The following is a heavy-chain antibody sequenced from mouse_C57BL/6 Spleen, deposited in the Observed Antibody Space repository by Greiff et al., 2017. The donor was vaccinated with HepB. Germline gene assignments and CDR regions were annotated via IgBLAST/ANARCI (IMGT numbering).Heavy chain of an antibody. Sequence: VQLQQPGAELVKPGASVKVSCKASGYTFTSYWMHWVKQRPGQGLEWIGRIHPSDSDTNYNQKFKGKATLTVDKSSSTAYMQLSILTSEDSAVYYCAIGGGYDYDVGFAYWGQGTLVTVSA. CDR1: GYTFTSYW. CDR3: AIGGGYDYDVGFAY. CDR2: IHPSDSDT. V-gene: IGHV1-74*01. D-gene: IGHD2-4*01. J-gene: IGHJ3*01.